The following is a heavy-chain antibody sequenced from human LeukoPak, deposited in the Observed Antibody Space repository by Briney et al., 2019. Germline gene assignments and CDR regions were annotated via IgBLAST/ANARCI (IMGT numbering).Heavy chain of an antibody. J-gene: IGHJ4*02. V-gene: IGHV3-30*18. D-gene: IGHD2-15*01. Sequence: GRSLRLSCAASGFTFSSYGMHWVRQAPGKGLEWVAVISYDGSNKYYADSVKGRFTISRDNSKNTLYLQMNSLRAEDTAVYYCAKDAGYCSGGSCYGVDYWGQGTLVTVSS. CDR3: AKDAGYCSGGSCYGVDY. CDR2: ISYDGSNK. CDR1: GFTFSSYG.